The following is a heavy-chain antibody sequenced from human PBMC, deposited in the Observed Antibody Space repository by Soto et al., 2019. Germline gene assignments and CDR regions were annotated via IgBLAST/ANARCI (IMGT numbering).Heavy chain of an antibody. CDR1: GGAFSSYA. V-gene: IGHV1-69*13. D-gene: IGHD4-4*01. CDR2: IIPIFGTA. CDR3: AGSRTVTRYYYYGMDV. Sequence: GTSVKVSCTDSGGAFSSYAISWVRQAPGQGLEWMGGIIPIFGTANYAQKFQGRVTITADESTSTAYMELSSLRSEDTAVYYCAGSRTVTRYYYYGMDVWGQGTTVTVSS. J-gene: IGHJ6*02.